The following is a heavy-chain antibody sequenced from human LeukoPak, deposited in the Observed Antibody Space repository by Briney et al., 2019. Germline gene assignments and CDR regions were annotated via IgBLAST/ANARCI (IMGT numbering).Heavy chain of an antibody. CDR3: ARDGSPFYDSSGYYYEVY. Sequence: GASVKVSCKASGYTFTGYYLHWVRQAPGQGLEWMGRINPNSGGTNYAQKFQGRVTMTRDTSISTAYMELSRPRSDDTAMYYCARDGSPFYDSSGYYYEVYWGQGTLVTVSS. J-gene: IGHJ4*02. V-gene: IGHV1-2*06. CDR2: INPNSGGT. D-gene: IGHD3-22*01. CDR1: GYTFTGYY.